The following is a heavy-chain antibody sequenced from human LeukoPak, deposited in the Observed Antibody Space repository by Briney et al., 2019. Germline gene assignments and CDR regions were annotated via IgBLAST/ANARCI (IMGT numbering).Heavy chain of an antibody. CDR2: ISSSSSTI. Sequence: GSLRLSCEASGFTFSSYSMNWVRQAPGKGLEWISYISSSSSTIYYADSVKGRFTISRDNSKNTLYLQMDGLRAEDTAIYYCARSIFGVTHGFDIWGQGTMVAVSS. J-gene: IGHJ3*02. CDR1: GFTFSSYS. CDR3: ARSIFGVTHGFDI. V-gene: IGHV3-48*01. D-gene: IGHD3-3*01.